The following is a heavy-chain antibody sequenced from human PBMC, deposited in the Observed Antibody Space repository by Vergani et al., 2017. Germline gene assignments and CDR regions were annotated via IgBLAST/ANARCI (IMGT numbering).Heavy chain of an antibody. V-gene: IGHV5-51*03. CDR1: EYSFGNYW. CDR3: ARSSLLWFGDDGMDV. J-gene: IGHJ6*02. Sequence: EVELVQSGPEMRKPGESLKISCKGSEYSFGNYWIGWVRQMPGKGLEWMGIIYPGDSDTRYSPSFQGQVTISADKSISTAYLQWSSLKASDTAMYYCARSSLLWFGDDGMDVWGQGTTVTVSS. CDR2: IYPGDSDT. D-gene: IGHD3-10*01.